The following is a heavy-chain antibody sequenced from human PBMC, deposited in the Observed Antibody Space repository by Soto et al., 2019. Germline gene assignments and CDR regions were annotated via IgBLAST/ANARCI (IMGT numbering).Heavy chain of an antibody. D-gene: IGHD3-10*01. CDR3: AGDRGLAVQEGFDY. V-gene: IGHV1-69*12. J-gene: IGHJ4*02. CDR2: IIPIFDTS. Sequence: QVQLVQSGAEVKKPGSSVKVSCRSSGGTFSNYAINWVRQAPGQGLEWMGGIIPIFDTSSYSQKFQGRVTITAAESSRTAYMELSSLTSEDTAVYYCAGDRGLAVQEGFDYWGQGTLVTVSS. CDR1: GGTFSNYA.